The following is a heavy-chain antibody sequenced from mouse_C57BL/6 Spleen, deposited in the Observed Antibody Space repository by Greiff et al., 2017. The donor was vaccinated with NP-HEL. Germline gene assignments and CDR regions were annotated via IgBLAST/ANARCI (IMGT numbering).Heavy chain of an antibody. D-gene: IGHD2-3*01. CDR3: ARHDGNYFDY. V-gene: IGHV5-6*01. J-gene: IGHJ2*01. CDR1: GFTFSSYG. CDR2: ISSGGSYT. Sequence: VQLKESGGDLVKPGGSLKLSCAASGFTFSSYGMSWVRQTPDKRLEWVATISSGGSYTYYPDSVKGRFTISRDNAKNTLYLQMSSLKSEDTAMYYCARHDGNYFDYWGQGTTLTVSS.